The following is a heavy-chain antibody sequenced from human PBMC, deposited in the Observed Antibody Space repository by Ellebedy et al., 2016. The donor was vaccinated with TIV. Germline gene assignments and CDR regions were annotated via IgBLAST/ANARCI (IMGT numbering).Heavy chain of an antibody. CDR3: AREGMPIIGVLLSPGSLDV. Sequence: MPSDTLSLTCILSSRSLSRYYWSWLPQPSGQGLPWLGHLHYSVTTKYNTSLKVRVTISVDTPKNQISLTLSSVTAADTAVYYCAREGMPIIGVLLSPGSLDVWGQGTKVTVSS. D-gene: IGHD3-3*01. J-gene: IGHJ6*02. CDR1: SRSLSRYY. CDR2: LHYSVTT. V-gene: IGHV4-59*12.